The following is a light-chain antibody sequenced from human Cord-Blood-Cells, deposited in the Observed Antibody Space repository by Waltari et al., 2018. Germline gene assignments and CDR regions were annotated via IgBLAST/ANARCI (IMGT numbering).Light chain of an antibody. J-gene: IGLJ3*02. CDR2: EVS. V-gene: IGLV2-23*02. CDR3: CSYAVSSRV. CDR1: SSDVGRYNL. Sequence: SALNQTASVSGPPGQSIPIPYTGTSSDVGRYNLVSWYQQHSGKAHKLMNYEVSKRPSGVSTRFSGAKSGNTAFLTIAELQAEDEADYYCCSYAVSSRVFGGGTKLTVL.